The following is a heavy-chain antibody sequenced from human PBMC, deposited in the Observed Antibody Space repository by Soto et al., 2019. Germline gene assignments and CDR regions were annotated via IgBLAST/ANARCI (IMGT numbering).Heavy chain of an antibody. CDR3: AGRGAYAYSYGLGY. CDR2: IIPIFGTA. CDR1: GGAFSSYA. V-gene: IGHV1-69*13. Sequence: SVKVSCKASGGAFSSYAISWVRQAPGQGLEWMGGIIPIFGTANYAQKFQGRVTITADESTSTAYMELSSLRSEDTAVYYCAGRGAYAYSYGLGYWGQGTLVTVSS. J-gene: IGHJ4*02. D-gene: IGHD5-18*01.